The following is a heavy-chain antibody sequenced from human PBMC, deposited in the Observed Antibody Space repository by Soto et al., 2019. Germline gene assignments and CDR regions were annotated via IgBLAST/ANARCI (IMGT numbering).Heavy chain of an antibody. CDR2: IWYDGSNK. CDR3: ARVRGIAAAPFDY. V-gene: IGHV3-33*01. D-gene: IGHD6-13*01. J-gene: IGHJ4*02. Sequence: GGSLRVSCAASGFTFSSYGMHWVRQAPGKGLEWVAVIWYDGSNKYYADSVKGRFTISRDNSKNTLYLQMNSLRAEDTAVYYCARVRGIAAAPFDYWGQGTLVTVSS. CDR1: GFTFSSYG.